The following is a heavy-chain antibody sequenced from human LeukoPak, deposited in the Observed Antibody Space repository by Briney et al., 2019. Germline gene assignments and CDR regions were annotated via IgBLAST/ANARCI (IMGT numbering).Heavy chain of an antibody. J-gene: IGHJ4*02. D-gene: IGHD3-22*01. CDR3: ARDGRGYDSSGYYYVDY. CDR2: ISYDGSNK. V-gene: IGHV3-30*01. Sequence: GRSLRLSCAASGFTFSSYAMHWVRQAPGKGLEWVAVISYDGSNKYYADSVKGRFTISRDNSKNTLYRQMNSLRAEDTAVYYCARDGRGYDSSGYYYVDYWGQGTLVTVSS. CDR1: GFTFSSYA.